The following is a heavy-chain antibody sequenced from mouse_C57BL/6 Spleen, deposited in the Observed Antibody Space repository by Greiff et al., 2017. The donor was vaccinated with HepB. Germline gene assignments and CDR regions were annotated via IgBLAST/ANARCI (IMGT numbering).Heavy chain of an antibody. D-gene: IGHD4-1*01. CDR3: ALTGTDYAMDY. CDR1: GYTFTSYG. J-gene: IGHJ4*01. V-gene: IGHV1-81*01. CDR2: IYPRSGNT. Sequence: QVQLKESGAELARPGASVKLSCKASGYTFTSYGISWVKQRTGQGLEWIGEIYPRSGNTYYNEKFKGKATLTADKSSSTAYMELRSLTSEDSAVYFCALTGTDYAMDYWGQGTSVTVSS.